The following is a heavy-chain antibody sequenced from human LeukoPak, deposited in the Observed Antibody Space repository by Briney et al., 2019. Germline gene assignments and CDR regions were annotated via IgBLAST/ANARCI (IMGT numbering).Heavy chain of an antibody. CDR3: ARIPLGYSGAYYFDY. CDR2: ISTSGSI. CDR1: RGSISGSIRSYY. Sequence: SETLSLTCTVSRGSISGSIRSYYWSWLRQPPGKGLEWIGYISTSGSINDNPSLRSRLTISVDTSRNHFFLNLSSVTASDTAVYYCARIPLGYSGAYYFDYWGQGTLVTVS. V-gene: IGHV4-4*09. D-gene: IGHD5-12*01. J-gene: IGHJ4*02.